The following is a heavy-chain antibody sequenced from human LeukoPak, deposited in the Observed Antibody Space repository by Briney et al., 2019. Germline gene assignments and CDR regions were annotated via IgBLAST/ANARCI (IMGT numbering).Heavy chain of an antibody. CDR2: ISGSGGST. CDR1: GFTFSSYA. V-gene: IGHV3-23*01. CDR3: AKVGSGSSHYYYYMDV. Sequence: PGGSLRLSCAASGFTFSSYAMSWVRQAPGKGLEWVSAISGSGGSTYYADSVKGRFTISRDNSKYTLYLQMNSLRAEDTAVYYCAKVGSGSSHYYYYMDVWGKGTTVTVSS. D-gene: IGHD1-26*01. J-gene: IGHJ6*03.